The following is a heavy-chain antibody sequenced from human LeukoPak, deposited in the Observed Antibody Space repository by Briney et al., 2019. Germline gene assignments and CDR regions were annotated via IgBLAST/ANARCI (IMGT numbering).Heavy chain of an antibody. Sequence: SETLSLTCTVSGGSISSYYWSWIRQPPGKGLERIGYIYYSGTTDNNPSLKSRVTISIDTSKKQFSLRLSSVTAADTAVYYCARGPSVLRSNSGFDYWGLGTLVTVSS. CDR1: GGSISSYY. CDR3: ARGPSVLRSNSGFDY. V-gene: IGHV4-59*01. J-gene: IGHJ4*02. D-gene: IGHD3-3*01. CDR2: IYYSGTT.